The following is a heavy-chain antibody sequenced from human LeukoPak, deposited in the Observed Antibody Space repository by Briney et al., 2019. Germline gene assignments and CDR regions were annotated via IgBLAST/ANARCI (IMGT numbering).Heavy chain of an antibody. CDR3: AKRGHTSGYSYFFDY. V-gene: IGHV3-48*01. D-gene: IGHD3-9*01. CDR2: ISSSSSTI. J-gene: IGHJ4*02. CDR1: GFTFSSYT. Sequence: PGGSLRLSCAASGFTFSSYTMNWVRQAPGKGLEWVSYISSSSSTIYYADSVKGRFTISRDNSRNTLYLQMNSLRAEDTAVYYCAKRGHTSGYSYFFDYWGQGTLVTVSS.